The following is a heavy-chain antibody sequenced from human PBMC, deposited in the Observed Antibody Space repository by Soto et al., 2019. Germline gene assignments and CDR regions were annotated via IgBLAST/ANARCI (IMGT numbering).Heavy chain of an antibody. CDR2: IWNDGNGY. J-gene: IGHJ6*02. CDR1: GFNFNNYG. V-gene: IGHV3-33*01. Sequence: QVQLVESGGGVVQPGRSLRLSCAASGFNFNNYGMHWVRQAPGKGLELVAVIWNDGNGYYYANSVKGRFTISRDNSKNTLSLQMSSRRAEDTAVYYCARWQISPPTRGAASARGGMDVWGQGTTVTVSS. CDR3: ARWQISPPTRGAASARGGMDV. D-gene: IGHD6-13*01.